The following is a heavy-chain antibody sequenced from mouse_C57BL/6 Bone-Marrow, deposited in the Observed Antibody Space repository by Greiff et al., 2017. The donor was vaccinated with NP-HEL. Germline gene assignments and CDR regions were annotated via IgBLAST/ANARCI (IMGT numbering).Heavy chain of an antibody. J-gene: IGHJ3*01. V-gene: IGHV1-81*01. D-gene: IGHD2-5*01. Sequence: VQGVESGAELARPGASVKLSCKASGYTFTSYGISWVKQRTGQGLEWIGEIYPRSGNTYYNEKFKGKATLTADKSSSTAYMELRSLTSEDSAVYFCARQTFSKGAYWGQGTLVTVSA. CDR3: ARQTFSKGAY. CDR1: GYTFTSYG. CDR2: IYPRSGNT.